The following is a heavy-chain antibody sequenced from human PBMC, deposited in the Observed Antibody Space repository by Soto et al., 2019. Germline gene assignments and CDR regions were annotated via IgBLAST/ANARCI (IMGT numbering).Heavy chain of an antibody. J-gene: IGHJ3*02. V-gene: IGHV3-30-3*01. D-gene: IGHD4-17*01. CDR1: GFTFSSYA. CDR3: ARVTVTLEGVDAFDI. CDR2: ISYDGSNK. Sequence: QVQLVESGGGVVQPGRSLRLSCAASGFTFSSYAMHWVRQAPGKGLEWVAVISYDGSNKYYADSVKGRFTISRDNSKNTLYLQMNSLRAEDTAVYYCARVTVTLEGVDAFDIWGQGTMVTVSS.